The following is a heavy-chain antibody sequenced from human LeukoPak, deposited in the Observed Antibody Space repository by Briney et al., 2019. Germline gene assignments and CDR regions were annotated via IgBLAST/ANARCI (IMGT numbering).Heavy chain of an antibody. CDR3: ARGGIPPHYYMDV. Sequence: ASVKVSCKASGYTLTTYGISWVRQAPGQGLEWMGSISAYNGNTNYAQKLQGRVTLTTDTSTSTAYLELRSLRSDDTAVYYCARGGIPPHYYMDVWGKGTTVTVSS. J-gene: IGHJ6*03. CDR2: ISAYNGNT. D-gene: IGHD6-13*01. CDR1: GYTLTTYG. V-gene: IGHV1-18*01.